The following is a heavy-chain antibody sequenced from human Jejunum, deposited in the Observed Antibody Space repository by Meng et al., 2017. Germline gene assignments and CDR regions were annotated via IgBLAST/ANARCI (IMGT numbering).Heavy chain of an antibody. Sequence: SQTLSLTCTVSGGSISSSYWTWIRQPAGKGLEWIWRMYPSGTTNYNPSLKSRVTMSVDTSKNQFSLNLRSVIAAETAVYYCARQGADYALDFWGQGTMVTVSS. V-gene: IGHV4-4*07. CDR2: MYPSGTT. D-gene: IGHD4-17*01. CDR1: GGSISSSY. J-gene: IGHJ4*01. CDR3: ARQGADYALDF.